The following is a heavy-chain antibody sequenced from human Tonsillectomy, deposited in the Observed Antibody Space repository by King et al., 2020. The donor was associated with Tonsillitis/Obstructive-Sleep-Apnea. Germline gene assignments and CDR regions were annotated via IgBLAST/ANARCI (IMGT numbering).Heavy chain of an antibody. J-gene: IGHJ5*02. CDR2: IFSNDEK. Sequence: VTLKESGPVLVKPTETLTLTCTVSGFSLSNARMGVSWIRQPPGKALEWLAHIFSNDEKSYKKSLQTRLTISKDTSKSQVVLTMTNVDPVDTATYFCARMGDMIRGVVIPWFDPWGQGTLVTVSS. V-gene: IGHV2-26*01. CDR1: GFSLSNARMG. D-gene: IGHD3-10*01. CDR3: ARMGDMIRGVVIPWFDP.